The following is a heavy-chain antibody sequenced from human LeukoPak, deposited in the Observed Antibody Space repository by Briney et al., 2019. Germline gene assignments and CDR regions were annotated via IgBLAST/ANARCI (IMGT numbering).Heavy chain of an antibody. J-gene: IGHJ4*02. CDR3: TADVAAPGTPEGHDY. CDR2: IKTKTDGGKT. Sequence: PGGSLRLSCAASGFTFSKAWMSWVRQAPGKGLEWAGRIKTKTDGGKTEYAAPVKGRFTISRDDSKNTVFLQMNSLKIEDTAVYYCTADVAAPGTPEGHDYWGQGILVTVS. D-gene: IGHD6-13*01. CDR1: GFTFSKAW. V-gene: IGHV3-15*01.